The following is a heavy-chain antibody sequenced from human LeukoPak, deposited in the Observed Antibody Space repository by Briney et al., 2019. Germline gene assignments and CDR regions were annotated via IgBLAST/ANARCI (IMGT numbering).Heavy chain of an antibody. V-gene: IGHV4-59*08. J-gene: IGHJ3*02. D-gene: IGHD6-6*01. Sequence: SETLSLTRTVSGGSISSYYWSWIRQPPGKGLEWIGYIYYSGSTNYNPSLESRVTISVDTVNNQFSLKLSSVTAADTAVYCCARHVYSARIAAYLDAFDIWGQGTMVTVSS. CDR1: GGSISSYY. CDR3: ARHVYSARIAAYLDAFDI. CDR2: IYYSGST.